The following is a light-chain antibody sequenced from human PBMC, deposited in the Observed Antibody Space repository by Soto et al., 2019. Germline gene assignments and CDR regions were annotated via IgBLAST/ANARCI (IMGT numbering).Light chain of an antibody. Sequence: DVQMTQFPSSLSASVGDRVTITCRASQPISLFLNWYQHKAGQAPILLIRGASNLHSGVPSRFRGSGSQRDFSLIISNQQPEDFATYYCQQTFISPPHTFGGGTRVEMK. J-gene: IGKJ4*01. CDR3: QQTFISPPHT. V-gene: IGKV1-39*01. CDR2: GAS. CDR1: QPISLF.